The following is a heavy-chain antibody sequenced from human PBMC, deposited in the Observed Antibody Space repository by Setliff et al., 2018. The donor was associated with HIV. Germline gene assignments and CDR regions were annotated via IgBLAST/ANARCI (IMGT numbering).Heavy chain of an antibody. CDR2: IRSKPQGGTT. Sequence: GGSLRLSCTASGFTFGHYAMSWVRQAPGRGLEWVGFIRSKPQGGTTEYAASVKGRFTISRDDSKNMLYLQMNSLKNEDTAVYYCARGPHKYCSVTNCMYDLWGQGTLVTVSS. V-gene: IGHV3-49*04. CDR1: GFTFGHYA. J-gene: IGHJ4*02. D-gene: IGHD2-15*01. CDR3: ARGPHKYCSVTNCMYDL.